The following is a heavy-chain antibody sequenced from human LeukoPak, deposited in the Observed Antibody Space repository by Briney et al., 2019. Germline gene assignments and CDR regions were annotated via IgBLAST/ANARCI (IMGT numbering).Heavy chain of an antibody. CDR3: ASDYYDSSGLLDDAFNI. CDR2: IWYDGSNK. J-gene: IGHJ3*02. CDR1: GFTFSSYG. Sequence: GRSLRLSCAASGFTFSSYGMHWVRQAPGKGLEWVAVIWYDGSNKYYADSVKGRFTISRDNSKNTLYLQMNSLRAEDTAVYYCASDYYDSSGLLDDAFNIWGQGKMVTVSS. V-gene: IGHV3-33*01. D-gene: IGHD3-22*01.